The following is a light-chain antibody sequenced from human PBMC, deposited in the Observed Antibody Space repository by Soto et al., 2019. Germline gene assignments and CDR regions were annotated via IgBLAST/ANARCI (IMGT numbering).Light chain of an antibody. CDR1: QDINKN. CDR3: QQYNKWPQT. V-gene: IGKV1-17*01. J-gene: IGKJ1*01. Sequence: DIQMTQSPSSLSASVGDRVTITCQASQDINKNLNWYQQKPGKAPKLLIYAASSLQSGVPSRFSGSGSGTEFTLTISSLQSEDIAVYYCQQYNKWPQTFGQGTKVDIK. CDR2: AAS.